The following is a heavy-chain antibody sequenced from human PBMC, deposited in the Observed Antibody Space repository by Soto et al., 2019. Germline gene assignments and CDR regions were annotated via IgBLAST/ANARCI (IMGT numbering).Heavy chain of an antibody. Sequence: GGSLRLSCAASGFNFSRSAMHWVRQAPGKGLEWVTVISFDGNNKYYAKSVRGRFTISRDNSKKKVFLQMTSLRAEDTAVYYCARPRGMAVAEKMGFFDYWGQGTLVTVSS. CDR2: ISFDGNNK. CDR1: GFNFSRSA. D-gene: IGHD6-19*01. V-gene: IGHV3-30-3*01. CDR3: ARPRGMAVAEKMGFFDY. J-gene: IGHJ4*02.